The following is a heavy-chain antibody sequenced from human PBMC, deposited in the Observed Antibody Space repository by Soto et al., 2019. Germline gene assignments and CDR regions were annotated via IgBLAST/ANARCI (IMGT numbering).Heavy chain of an antibody. CDR3: AKAPRSSPDAFDI. V-gene: IGHV3-23*01. J-gene: IGHJ3*02. D-gene: IGHD2-2*01. CDR1: GFTFSSYA. Sequence: PGGSLRLSCAASGFTFSSYAMSWVRQAPGKGLEWVSATTGSGYTTYYADSVKGRFTISRDNSKNTLFLQMNSLRPEDTALYYCAKAPRSSPDAFDIWGQGXMVTVSS. CDR2: TTGSGYTT.